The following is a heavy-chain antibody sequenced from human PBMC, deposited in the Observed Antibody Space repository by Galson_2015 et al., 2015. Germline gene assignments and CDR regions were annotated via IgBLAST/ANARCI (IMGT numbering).Heavy chain of an antibody. D-gene: IGHD1-26*01. Sequence: ETLSLTCTVSGGSISSYYWSWIRQPPGKGLEWIGYIYYSGSTNYNPSLKSRVTISVDTSKNQFSLKLSSVTAADTAVYYCARGFTKWELLLGQPGGVYFDYWGQGTLVTVSS. V-gene: IGHV4-59*01. J-gene: IGHJ4*02. CDR2: IYYSGST. CDR1: GGSISSYY. CDR3: ARGFTKWELLLGQPGGVYFDY.